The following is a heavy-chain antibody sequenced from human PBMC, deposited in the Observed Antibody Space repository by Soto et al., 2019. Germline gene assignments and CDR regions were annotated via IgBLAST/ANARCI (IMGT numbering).Heavy chain of an antibody. J-gene: IGHJ4*02. CDR2: SHQSGNT. D-gene: IGHD6-13*01. V-gene: IGHV4-4*02. CDR3: ATRDSSRFY. Sequence: QVQLQESGPGLVKPSGTLSLTCAVSGVSISSHDWWTWVRQPPGKGLERIGESHQSGNTNYNSSLASRVTLSVDQSTTPFSLKLTSVTVADTAVYSCATRDSSRFYWGQGTLVTVSS. CDR1: GVSISSHDW.